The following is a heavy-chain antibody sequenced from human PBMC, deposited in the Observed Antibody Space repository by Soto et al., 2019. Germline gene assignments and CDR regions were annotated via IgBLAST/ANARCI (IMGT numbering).Heavy chain of an antibody. CDR1: GFTFSSYG. Sequence: QVQLVESGGGVVQPGRSLRLSCAASGFTFSSYGMHWVRQAPGKGLEWVAVIWYDGSNKYYADSVKGRFTISRDNSKNTLYLQMNSLRAEDTAVYYCVRETDSSSWYLSMHYWGQGTLVTVSS. CDR3: VRETDSSSWYLSMHY. V-gene: IGHV3-33*01. CDR2: IWYDGSNK. J-gene: IGHJ4*02. D-gene: IGHD6-13*01.